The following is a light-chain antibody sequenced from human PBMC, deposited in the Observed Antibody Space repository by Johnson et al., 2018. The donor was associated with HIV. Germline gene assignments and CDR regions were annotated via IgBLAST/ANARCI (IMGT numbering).Light chain of an antibody. CDR3: GTWDSSLSAEV. V-gene: IGLV1-51*01. CDR2: DNN. J-gene: IGLJ1*01. Sequence: QSVLTQPPSVSAAPGQKVTISCSGSSSNIGNSYVSWYQQLPGTAPKLLIYDNNKRPSGIPDRFSGSKSGTSATLGITGLQTGDEADYYCGTWDSSLSAEVFGTGTKVTVL. CDR1: SSNIGNSY.